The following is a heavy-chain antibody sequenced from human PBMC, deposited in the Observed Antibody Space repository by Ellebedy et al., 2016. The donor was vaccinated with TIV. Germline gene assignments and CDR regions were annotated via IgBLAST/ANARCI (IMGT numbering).Heavy chain of an antibody. V-gene: IGHV2-70*04. CDR3: ARISRDAFDV. CDR2: IDWDDDT. J-gene: IGHJ3*01. CDR1: GLSVNSDGMR. Sequence: SGPTLVKPTETLTLTCTLSGLSVNSDGMRLVWIRQPPGKALEWLARIDWDDDTFYTTSLRTRLTISKDTSKNQVILTMTVMEPVDTAKYYCARISRDAFDVWGQGAVVTVSS.